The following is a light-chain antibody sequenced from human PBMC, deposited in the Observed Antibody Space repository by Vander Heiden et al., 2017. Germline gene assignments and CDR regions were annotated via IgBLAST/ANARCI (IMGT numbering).Light chain of an antibody. Sequence: IVMTQSPVTLSVSPGERATLSCRASQSVGSNLAWYQQKPGQAPRLLIYGASTRAIGIPARFSGSGSGTDFTLTISSLQSEDFAVYYCQQFNNWHLYTFGQGTKVEIK. V-gene: IGKV3-15*01. CDR1: QSVGSN. J-gene: IGKJ2*01. CDR3: QQFNNWHLYT. CDR2: GAS.